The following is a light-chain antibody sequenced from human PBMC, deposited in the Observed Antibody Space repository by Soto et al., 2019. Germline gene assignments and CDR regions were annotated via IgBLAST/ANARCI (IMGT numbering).Light chain of an antibody. J-gene: IGKJ4*01. Sequence: EIVLTQSPDTLSLSQGDRATLSCGASQSLNTKYLAWYQQKPGQAPRLLIHGASSRATDIPDRFRGSGSGTEFTLTIFRLEPEDFAVYYCQLYGRVLTFGGGTKVEI. CDR3: QLYGRVLT. CDR2: GAS. V-gene: IGKV3-20*01. CDR1: QSLNTKY.